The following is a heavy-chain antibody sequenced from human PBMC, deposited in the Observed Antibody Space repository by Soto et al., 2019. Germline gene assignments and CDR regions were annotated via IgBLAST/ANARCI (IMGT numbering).Heavy chain of an antibody. Sequence: SETLSLTCAVCGGSITIDHYHWTWIRQTPGKGLEWIGYIHYTGSISYNPSLQSRLTISVDTSKNQFSLKLTSVTAADTAVYFCAREDDGGDRDYYGLDVWGQGTTVTVSS. J-gene: IGHJ6*02. V-gene: IGHV4-30-4*01. CDR2: IHYTGSI. CDR3: AREDDGGDRDYYGLDV. CDR1: GGSITIDHYH. D-gene: IGHD2-21*02.